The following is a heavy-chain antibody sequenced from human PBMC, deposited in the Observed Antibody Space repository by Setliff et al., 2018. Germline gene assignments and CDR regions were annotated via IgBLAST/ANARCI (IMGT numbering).Heavy chain of an antibody. CDR3: ARLKYYNSGTYWGNWDYYSNMDV. D-gene: IGHD3-22*01. CDR2: ITHSGST. CDR1: GDSMTGNH. J-gene: IGHJ6*03. Sequence: SETLSLTCTVSGDSMTGNHWSWIRQSPGKGLEWIGYITHSGSTKYNPSLKSRVAITIVASKKQFFLELSSVTAADTAVYYCARLKYYNSGTYWGNWDYYSNMDVWGKGTTVTVSS. V-gene: IGHV4-59*01.